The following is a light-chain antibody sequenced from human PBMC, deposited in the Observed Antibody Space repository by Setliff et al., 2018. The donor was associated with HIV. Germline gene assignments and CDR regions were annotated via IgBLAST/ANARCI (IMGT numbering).Light chain of an antibody. CDR1: SSDVGRYNY. Sequence: QSALTQPRSVSGSPGQSVTISCTGTSSDVGRYNYVSWYQHHPGKAPKLIIYDVTKRPSGVPDRFSGSKSGNTASLTISGLQAEDEADYHCCSYAYHSYVFGTGTKVTVL. CDR2: DVT. CDR3: CSYAYHSYV. V-gene: IGLV2-11*01. J-gene: IGLJ1*01.